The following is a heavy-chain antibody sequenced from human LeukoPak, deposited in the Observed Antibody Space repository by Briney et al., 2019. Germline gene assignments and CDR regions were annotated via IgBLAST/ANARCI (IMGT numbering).Heavy chain of an antibody. V-gene: IGHV4-34*01. CDR2: INHSGST. CDR3: ASSRLNYCSSTSCYSEHFDY. CDR1: GGSFSGYY. D-gene: IGHD2-2*01. Sequence: PSETLSLTCAVYGGSFSGYYWSWIRQPPGKGLEWIGEINHSGSTNYNPSLKSRVTISVDTSKNQFSLKLSSVTAADTAVYYCASSRLNYCSSTSCYSEHFDYWGQGTLVTVSS. J-gene: IGHJ4*02.